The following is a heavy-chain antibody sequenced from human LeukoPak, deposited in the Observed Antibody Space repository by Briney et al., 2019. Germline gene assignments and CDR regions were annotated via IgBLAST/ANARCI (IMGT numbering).Heavy chain of an antibody. CDR3: ASSSGSSPHSYGMDV. V-gene: IGHV4-59*08. CDR2: IYYSGST. D-gene: IGHD3-10*01. J-gene: IGHJ6*02. Sequence: PSETLSLTCTVSGGSISSYYWSWIRQPPGKGLEWIGYIYYSGSTNYNPSLKSRVTISVDTSKNQFSLKLSSVTAADTAVYYCASSSGSSPHSYGMDVWGQGTTVTVSS. CDR1: GGSISSYY.